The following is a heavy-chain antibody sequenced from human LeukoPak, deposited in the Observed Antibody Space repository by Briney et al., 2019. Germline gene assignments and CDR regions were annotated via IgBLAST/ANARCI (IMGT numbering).Heavy chain of an antibody. CDR2: ISWNSGSI. V-gene: IGHV3-9*01. D-gene: IGHD3-9*01. CDR3: AKDIDILTGYYAFDI. CDR1: GFTFDDYA. J-gene: IGHJ3*02. Sequence: SGGSLRLSCAASGFTFDDYAMHWVRQAPGKGLEWVSGISWNSGSIGYADSVKGRFTISRDNAKNSLYLQMNSLRAEDTALYYCAKDIDILTGYYAFDIWGQGTMVTVSS.